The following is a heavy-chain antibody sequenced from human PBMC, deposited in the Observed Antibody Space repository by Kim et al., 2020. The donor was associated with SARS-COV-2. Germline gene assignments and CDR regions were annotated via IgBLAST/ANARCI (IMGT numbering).Heavy chain of an antibody. CDR2: FNPEDGET. J-gene: IGHJ5*02. CDR1: GYTLTELS. V-gene: IGHV1-24*01. D-gene: IGHD6-6*01. CDR3: ATAPALVRDGWFDL. Sequence: ASVKVSCKVSGYTLTELSMHWVRQAPGKGLEWMGGFNPEDGETIYAQKFQGRVTMTEDTSTDTAYMELSSLRSEDTAVYYCATAPALVRDGWFDLWGQGTLVTVSS.